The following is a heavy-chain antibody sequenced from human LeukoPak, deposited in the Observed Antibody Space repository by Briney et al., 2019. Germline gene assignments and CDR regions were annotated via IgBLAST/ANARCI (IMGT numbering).Heavy chain of an antibody. D-gene: IGHD4-17*01. V-gene: IGHV3-7*01. CDR3: ARSRTTVTYYFDY. Sequence: GGSLRLSCAASGFTFSTYWMSWVRQAPGKGLEWVANIKQDGSEQYYVDSVKGRFTISRDNAKNSLYLQMNSLRAEDTAVYYCARSRTTVTYYFDYWGQGTLVTVSS. CDR2: IKQDGSEQ. J-gene: IGHJ4*02. CDR1: GFTFSTYW.